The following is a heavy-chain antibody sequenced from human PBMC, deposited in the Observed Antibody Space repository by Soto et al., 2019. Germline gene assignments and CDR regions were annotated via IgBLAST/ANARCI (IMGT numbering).Heavy chain of an antibody. D-gene: IGHD3-16*02. J-gene: IGHJ4*02. CDR3: ARDRLRLGELSLLGYFDY. Sequence: VGSLRLSCAASGFTFSRHTMHWVRQAPGKGLEWVASISYDGSNKYYADSVKGRFTISRDNSKNTLSVQMDSLRAEDTAVYYCARDRLRLGELSLLGYFDYWGQGTLVTVSS. CDR2: ISYDGSNK. V-gene: IGHV3-30*04. CDR1: GFTFSRHT.